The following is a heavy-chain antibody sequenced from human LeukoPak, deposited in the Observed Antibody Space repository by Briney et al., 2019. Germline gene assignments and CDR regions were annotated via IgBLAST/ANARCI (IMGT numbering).Heavy chain of an antibody. V-gene: IGHV3-7*01. CDR1: GFTFRSYG. Sequence: GRSLRLSCEASGFTFRSYGMHWVRQAPGKGLEWVANIKQDGSEKYYVDSVKGRFTISRDNAKNSLYLQMNSLRAEDTAVYYCARSYYVWGSYPPDDYWGQGTLVTVSS. D-gene: IGHD3-16*02. CDR2: IKQDGSEK. J-gene: IGHJ4*02. CDR3: ARSYYVWGSYPPDDY.